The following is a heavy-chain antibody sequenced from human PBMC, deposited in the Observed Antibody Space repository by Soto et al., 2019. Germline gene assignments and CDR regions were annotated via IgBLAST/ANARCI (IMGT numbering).Heavy chain of an antibody. V-gene: IGHV1-69*01. Sequence: QVHLVQSGAEVKKPGSSVKVSCTASGGTFSAYLLSWVRQAPGQGLEWMGGIMSMLGAPNYAQKFQGRVTITADESTSTADMELSSLRSEDTAGYYWARTGGSSGYDYWGQGTLVTVSS. CDR3: ARTGGSSGYDY. CDR2: IMSMLGAP. J-gene: IGHJ4*02. D-gene: IGHD6-13*01. CDR1: GGTFSAYL.